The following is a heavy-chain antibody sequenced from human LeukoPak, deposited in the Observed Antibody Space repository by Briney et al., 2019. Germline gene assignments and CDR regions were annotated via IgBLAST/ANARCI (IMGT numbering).Heavy chain of an antibody. Sequence: SETLSLTCTVSGGSISSSSYYWGWIRQPPGKGLEWIGSIYYSGSTYYNSSLKSRVTISVDTSKNQFSLKLSSVTAADTAVYYCARRLGGVDYWGQGTLVTVSS. CDR1: GGSISSSSYY. V-gene: IGHV4-39*01. J-gene: IGHJ4*02. CDR2: IYYSGST. D-gene: IGHD2-8*01. CDR3: ARRLGGVDY.